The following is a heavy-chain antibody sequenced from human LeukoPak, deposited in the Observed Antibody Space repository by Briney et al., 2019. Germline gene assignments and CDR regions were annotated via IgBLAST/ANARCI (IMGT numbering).Heavy chain of an antibody. D-gene: IGHD5-18*01. J-gene: IGHJ6*03. Sequence: GGSLRLSCAASGFTFSAYEMIWVRQAPGKGLQWVSYISSSGSTIYYADSVKGRFTISRDNAKNSLYLQMNSLRAEDTAVYYCARVTSGYSYGAYYYYMDVWGKGTTVTVSS. V-gene: IGHV3-48*03. CDR2: ISSSGSTI. CDR1: GFTFSAYE. CDR3: ARVTSGYSYGAYYYYMDV.